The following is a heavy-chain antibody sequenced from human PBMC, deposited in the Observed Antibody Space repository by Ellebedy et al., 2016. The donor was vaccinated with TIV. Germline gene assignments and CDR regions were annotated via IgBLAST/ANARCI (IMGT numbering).Heavy chain of an antibody. CDR1: GASINSY. J-gene: IGHJ2*01. CDR2: VYYSGKT. V-gene: IGHV4-59*01. Sequence: MPSETLSLTCTVSGASINSYWNWIRQPPGRGLEYIGYVYYSGKTNYSPSLKDRVTISLDTSKSQFSLNLTSVTAADTAVYYCARKSLSHWSFDLWGRGTLVTVSS. CDR3: ARKSLSHWSFDL.